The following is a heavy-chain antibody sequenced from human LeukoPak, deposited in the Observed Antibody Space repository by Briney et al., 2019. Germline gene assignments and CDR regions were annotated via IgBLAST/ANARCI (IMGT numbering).Heavy chain of an antibody. J-gene: IGHJ4*02. CDR1: GFTFGSYG. CDR3: AKGTVAGTPFFDY. Sequence: GGSLRLSCVASGFTFGSYGMHWVRQAPGKGLEWVAVIWNDGNNKYYADSVKGRFTISRDNFKNTLYLQMNSLRAEDTAVYYCAKGTVAGTPFFDYWGQGTLVTVSS. V-gene: IGHV3-33*06. D-gene: IGHD6-19*01. CDR2: IWNDGNNK.